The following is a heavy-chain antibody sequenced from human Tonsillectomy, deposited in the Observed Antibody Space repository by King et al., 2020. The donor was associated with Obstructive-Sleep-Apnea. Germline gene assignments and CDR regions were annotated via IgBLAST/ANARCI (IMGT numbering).Heavy chain of an antibody. V-gene: IGHV3-13*04. J-gene: IGHJ6*02. CDR1: GFTFSRYD. CDR2: IGTAGDT. D-gene: IGHD5-12*01. Sequence: VQLVESGGGLVQPGGSLRLSCAASGFTFSRYDMHWVRQATGKGLEWLSYIGTAGDTNYPGSVKGRFTISRDNDNNSLYLQMNSLRAGDTAVYYCARATSGYDPSSRLQDYFYYNGMDVWGQGTTVTVSS. CDR3: ARATSGYDPSSRLQDYFYYNGMDV.